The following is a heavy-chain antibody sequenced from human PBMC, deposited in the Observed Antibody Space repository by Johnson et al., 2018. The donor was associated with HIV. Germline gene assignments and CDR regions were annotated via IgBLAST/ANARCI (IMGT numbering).Heavy chain of an antibody. CDR1: GFTVSNNY. Sequence: VQLVESGGALVQPGGSLRLSCAASGFTVSNNYMSWVRQAPGKGLEWVSIIYSGDTTYYADSVKGRFTISRDNSRNTLYLQTNSLRAEDTAVYYCALEAVRSTDAFDIWGQGTMVTVSS. J-gene: IGHJ3*02. CDR2: IYSGDTT. V-gene: IGHV3-66*01. CDR3: ALEAVRSTDAFDI. D-gene: IGHD3-10*01.